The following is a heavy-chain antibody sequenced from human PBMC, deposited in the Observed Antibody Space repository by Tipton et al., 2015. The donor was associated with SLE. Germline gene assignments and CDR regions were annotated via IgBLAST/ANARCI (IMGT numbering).Heavy chain of an antibody. V-gene: IGHV4-59*11. CDR3: ARERGLGYDY. D-gene: IGHD3-16*01. CDR1: GGSISSHY. J-gene: IGHJ4*02. CDR2: IYYSGST. Sequence: TLSLTCTVSGGSISSHYWSWIRQPPGKGLEWIGSIYYSGSTYYNPSLKSRVTISVDTSKNQFSLKLSSVTAADTAVYYCARERGLGYDYWGQGTLVTVSS.